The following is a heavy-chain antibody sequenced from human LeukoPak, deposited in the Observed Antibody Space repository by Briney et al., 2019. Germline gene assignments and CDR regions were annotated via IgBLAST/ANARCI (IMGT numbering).Heavy chain of an antibody. CDR2: IYTSGST. Sequence: SETLSLTCTVSGGSISSYYWSWIRQPAGKGLEWIGRIYTSGSTNYNPSLKSRVTISVDTSKNQFSLKLSSVTAADTAVYYCASSTSADYDYVWGSYRQFDYWGQGTLVTVSS. CDR1: GGSISSYY. CDR3: ASSTSADYDYVWGSYRQFDY. V-gene: IGHV4-4*07. D-gene: IGHD3-16*02. J-gene: IGHJ4*02.